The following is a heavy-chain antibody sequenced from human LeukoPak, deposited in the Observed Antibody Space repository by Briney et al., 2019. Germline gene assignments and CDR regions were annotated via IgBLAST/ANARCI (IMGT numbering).Heavy chain of an antibody. D-gene: IGHD3-9*01. J-gene: IGHJ4*02. Sequence: GASVKVSRKASGYTFTSYAMNWVRQAPGQGLEWMGWISTNTGNPTYAQGFTGRFVFSLDTSVSTAYLQISSLKAEDTAVYYCARAPLPELRYFDWSIFGRFDYWGQGTLVTVSS. V-gene: IGHV7-4-1*02. CDR2: ISTNTGNP. CDR3: ARAPLPELRYFDWSIFGRFDY. CDR1: GYTFTSYA.